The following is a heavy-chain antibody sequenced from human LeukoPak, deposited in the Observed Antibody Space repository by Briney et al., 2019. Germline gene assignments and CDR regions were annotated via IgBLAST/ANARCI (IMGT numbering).Heavy chain of an antibody. D-gene: IGHD3-10*01. CDR3: VKAKGLLFLWFGESDS. CDR1: GFTFSSYA. J-gene: IGHJ4*02. Sequence: GGSLRVSCSASGFTFSSYAMHWARQAPGKGLEDVSAISSNGGSTYYADFVKGRFTISRDNSKNTLYLQMSSLRAEDTAVYYCVKAKGLLFLWFGESDSRGQGTLVTVSS. CDR2: ISSNGGST. V-gene: IGHV3-64D*06.